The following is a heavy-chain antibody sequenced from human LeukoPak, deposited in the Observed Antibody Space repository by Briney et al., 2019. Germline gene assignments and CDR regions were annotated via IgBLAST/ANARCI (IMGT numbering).Heavy chain of an antibody. Sequence: PSQTLSLTCTVSGGSISSGDYHWSWIRQPPGKGLEWIGYIYYSGSTYYNPSLKSRVTISVDTSKNQFSLKLSSVTAADTAVYYCARVGSSSWYSRSDYWGQGTLVTVSS. CDR1: GGSISSGDYH. V-gene: IGHV4-30-4*01. CDR3: ARVGSSSWYSRSDY. CDR2: IYYSGST. J-gene: IGHJ4*02. D-gene: IGHD6-13*01.